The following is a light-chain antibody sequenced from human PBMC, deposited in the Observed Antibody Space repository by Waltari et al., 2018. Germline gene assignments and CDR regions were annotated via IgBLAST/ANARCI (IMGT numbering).Light chain of an antibody. CDR2: KGN. V-gene: IGLV8-61*01. Sequence: QLVVTQAPSLSVSPGGTVTLTCALSSASVPPTSSATWYQQTPGQPPRMIVYKGNSRSSGVSDRFSGSMPGNKAALTITGAQADDESHYFCIFYMGSGTWVSGGGTKLTVL. CDR3: IFYMGSGTWV. CDR1: SASVPPTSS. J-gene: IGLJ3*02.